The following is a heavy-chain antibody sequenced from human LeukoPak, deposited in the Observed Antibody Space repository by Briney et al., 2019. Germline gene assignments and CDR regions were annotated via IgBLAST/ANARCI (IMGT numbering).Heavy chain of an antibody. CDR1: GGSISGGDYY. CDR3: ARVVVVPAAMGPVFDY. J-gene: IGHJ4*02. Sequence: PSETLSLTCTVSGGSISGGDYYRSWIRQPPGKGLEWIGYIYYSGSTYYNPSLKSRVTISVDTSKNQFSLKLSSVTAADTAVYYCARVVVVPAAMGPVFDYWGQGTLVTVSS. V-gene: IGHV4-30-4*01. D-gene: IGHD2-2*01. CDR2: IYYSGST.